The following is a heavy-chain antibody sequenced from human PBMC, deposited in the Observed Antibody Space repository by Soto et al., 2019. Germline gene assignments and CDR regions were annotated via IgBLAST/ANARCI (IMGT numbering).Heavy chain of an antibody. V-gene: IGHV3-23*01. D-gene: IGHD2-2*01. CDR2: VSDSGGHT. Sequence: PGGSLRLSCAVSGFTFSSYAMTWVRQAPGKGLEWVSTVSDSGGHTYYADSVKGRFTISRDNPKNTLYLQMNSLRAEDTAVYYCAKDSQSVSVSAARVYGMDVWGQGTTVTVSS. CDR3: AKDSQSVSVSAARVYGMDV. J-gene: IGHJ6*02. CDR1: GFTFSSYA.